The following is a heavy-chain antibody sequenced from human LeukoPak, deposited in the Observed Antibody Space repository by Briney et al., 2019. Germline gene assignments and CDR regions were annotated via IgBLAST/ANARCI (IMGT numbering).Heavy chain of an antibody. J-gene: IGHJ5*02. D-gene: IGHD3-16*02. V-gene: IGHV1-2*02. Sequence: ASVKVSCKASGYTFTSYDINWVRQAPGQGLEWMGWINPNSGGTNYAQKFQGRVTMTRDTSISTAYMELSRLRSDDTAVYYCARDPIMITFGGVIVISHWFDPWGQGTLVTVSS. CDR2: INPNSGGT. CDR1: GYTFTSYD. CDR3: ARDPIMITFGGVIVISHWFDP.